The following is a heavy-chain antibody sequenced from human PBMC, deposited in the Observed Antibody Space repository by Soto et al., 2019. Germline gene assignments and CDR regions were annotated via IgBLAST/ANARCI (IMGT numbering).Heavy chain of an antibody. CDR2: VFYTGAT. V-gene: IGHV4-59*01. Sequence: PSETLSLTCTVSGASIGSSYWSWIRQPPGEGLEWMGFVFYTGATKYNPSLNGRVTMSIDTPKNQFSLILSSVTAADTAMYYCARFQFCSGTDCYRPFDMWGQGIKVTVSS. J-gene: IGHJ3*02. CDR3: ARFQFCSGTDCYRPFDM. D-gene: IGHD2-15*01. CDR1: GASIGSSY.